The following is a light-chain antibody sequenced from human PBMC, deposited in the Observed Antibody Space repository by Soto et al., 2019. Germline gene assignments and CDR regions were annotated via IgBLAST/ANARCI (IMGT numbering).Light chain of an antibody. V-gene: IGKV1-5*01. J-gene: IGKJ2*01. CDR1: QSINKW. Sequence: IQMTQSPSTLSASVGDRVTITCRASQSINKWVAWFQQKSGRAPKLLIYDAATLQSGVSSRFSGTGSGTDFSLTIISMQPEDVATYYCQQYNIGYTFGQGTRLDI. CDR3: QQYNIGYT. CDR2: DAA.